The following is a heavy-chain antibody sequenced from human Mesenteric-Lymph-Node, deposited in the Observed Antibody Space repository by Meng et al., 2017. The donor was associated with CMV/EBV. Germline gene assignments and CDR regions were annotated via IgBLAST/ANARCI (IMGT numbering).Heavy chain of an antibody. V-gene: IGHV4-31*02. J-gene: IGHJ4*02. CDR2: IYYSGSA. CDR3: ARVPAGDGGNFGAVDI. Sequence: DYISSGPYYWIWSRQLPGKGLEWIGYIYYSGSAVHNPSLRSRVTMSVDTSKNQFSLEMTSVTAADTAVYYCARVPAGDGGNFGAVDIWGQGTLVTVSS. CDR1: DYISSGPYY. D-gene: IGHD4-23*01.